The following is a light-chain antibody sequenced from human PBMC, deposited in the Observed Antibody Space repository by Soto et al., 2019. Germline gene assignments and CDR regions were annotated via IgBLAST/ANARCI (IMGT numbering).Light chain of an antibody. CDR2: KAS. CDR3: QQYNTYSRT. Sequence: DIQMTQSPSTRSASVGDRATITCRASQSISIWLAWYQQKPGKAPKLLIYKASSLESGVPSRFSGSGSGTEFTLTISSLQPDDFATYYCQQYNTYSRTFGQGTKLEI. V-gene: IGKV1-5*03. CDR1: QSISIW. J-gene: IGKJ2*02.